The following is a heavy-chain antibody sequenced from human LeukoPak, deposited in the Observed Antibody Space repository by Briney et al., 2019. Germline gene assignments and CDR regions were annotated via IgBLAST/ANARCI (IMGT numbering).Heavy chain of an antibody. D-gene: IGHD6-6*01. Sequence: SETLSLTCTVSGGSISSYYWSWIRHPPGKGLEWIGYINTSGSTNYTPFLKSRVTISVDTSKSQFSLRLTSVTAADTAVYYCARQRTLGSSVGGWGQGTLVTVSS. CDR2: INTSGST. CDR1: GGSISSYY. J-gene: IGHJ4*02. CDR3: ARQRTLGSSVGG. V-gene: IGHV4-4*09.